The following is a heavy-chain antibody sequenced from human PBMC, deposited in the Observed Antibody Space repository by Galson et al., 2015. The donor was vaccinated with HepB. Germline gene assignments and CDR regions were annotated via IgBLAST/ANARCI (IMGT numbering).Heavy chain of an antibody. Sequence: ETLSLTCAVYGGSFSGYYWSWIRQPPGKGLEWIGEINHSGSTNYNPSLKSRVTISVDTSKNQFSLKLSSVTAADTAVYYCARGPRTLWGHWFDPWGQGTLVTVSS. V-gene: IGHV4-34*01. J-gene: IGHJ5*02. CDR2: INHSGST. CDR1: GGSFSGYY. D-gene: IGHD3-16*01. CDR3: ARGPRTLWGHWFDP.